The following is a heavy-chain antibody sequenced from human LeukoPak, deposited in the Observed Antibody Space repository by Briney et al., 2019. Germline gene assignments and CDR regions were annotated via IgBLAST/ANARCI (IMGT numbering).Heavy chain of an antibody. D-gene: IGHD3-22*01. Sequence: PGGSLRLSCAASGFTFSSYAMSWVRQAPGQGLEWVSAISGSGGSTYYADSVKGRFTISRDNSKNTLYLQMNSLRAEDTAVYYCAKGKLYYYDEFDYWGQGTLVTVSS. J-gene: IGHJ4*02. CDR2: ISGSGGST. V-gene: IGHV3-23*01. CDR1: GFTFSSYA. CDR3: AKGKLYYYDEFDY.